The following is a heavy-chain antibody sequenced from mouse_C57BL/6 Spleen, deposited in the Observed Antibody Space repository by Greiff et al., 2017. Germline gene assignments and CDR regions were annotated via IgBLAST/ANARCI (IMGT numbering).Heavy chain of an antibody. CDR2: IYPGDGDT. CDR1: GYAFSSSW. D-gene: IGHD1-1*01. J-gene: IGHJ4*01. CDR3: ASPHYYGSSPYAMDY. V-gene: IGHV1-82*01. Sequence: QVQLQQSGPELVQPGASVKISCKASGYAFSSSWMNWVKQRPGKGLEWIGRIYPGDGDTNYNGKFKGKATLTADKSSSTAYMQLSSLTSEDSAVYFCASPHYYGSSPYAMDYWGQGTSVTVSS.